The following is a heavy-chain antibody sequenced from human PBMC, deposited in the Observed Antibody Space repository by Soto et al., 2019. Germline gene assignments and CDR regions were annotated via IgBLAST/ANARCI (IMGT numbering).Heavy chain of an antibody. V-gene: IGHV5-51*01. CDR3: ARQGSNGAYYYYGMDV. D-gene: IGHD2-8*01. Sequence: GESLKISCKGSGYRFSSYWIAWVRQMPGKGLEWMGIIYPGDSDTIYSPSFQGQVTFSADKSTSTAYLQWSSLKASDTAMYYCARQGSNGAYYYYGMDVWGQGTTVTVSS. CDR2: IYPGDSDT. J-gene: IGHJ6*02. CDR1: GYRFSSYW.